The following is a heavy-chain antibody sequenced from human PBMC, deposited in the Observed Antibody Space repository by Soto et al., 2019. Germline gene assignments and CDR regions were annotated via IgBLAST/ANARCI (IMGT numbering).Heavy chain of an antibody. CDR2: IYYSGST. Sequence: TLSLTCTVSGGSISSGGYYWSWIRQHPGKGLEWIGYIYYSGSTYYNPSLKSRVTISVDTSKNQFSLKLSSVTAADTAVYYCARDQVTLVRGVMIRYFDYWGQGTLVTVSS. J-gene: IGHJ4*02. CDR1: GGSISSGGYY. V-gene: IGHV4-31*03. D-gene: IGHD3-10*01. CDR3: ARDQVTLVRGVMIRYFDY.